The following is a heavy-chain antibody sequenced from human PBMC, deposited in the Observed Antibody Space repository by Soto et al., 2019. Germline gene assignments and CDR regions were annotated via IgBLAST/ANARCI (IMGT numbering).Heavy chain of an antibody. V-gene: IGHV4-34*01. D-gene: IGHD3-10*01. CDR3: ARASDYYGAGSYIYYFDY. CDR2: INHSGST. Sequence: PSETLSLTCAVYGGSFSGYHWSWIRQPPGKGLEWIGEINHSGSTNYNPSLKSRVTISVDTSKNQFSLKLSSVTAADTAVYYCARASDYYGAGSYIYYFDYWGQGTLVTVSS. J-gene: IGHJ4*02. CDR1: GGSFSGYH.